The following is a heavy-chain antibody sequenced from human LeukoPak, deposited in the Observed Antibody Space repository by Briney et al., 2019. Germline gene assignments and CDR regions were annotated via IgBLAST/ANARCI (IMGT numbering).Heavy chain of an antibody. J-gene: IGHJ4*02. CDR2: ILPGGST. Sequence: GGSLRLSCAASGSTFSSHAMAWVRQASGKGLEWVSGILPGGSTYYADPVKGRFTISRDNSKNTLYLQLTSLRSEDTAVYYCAKGSGLGSYDFWGQGTLVTVSS. D-gene: IGHD1-26*01. V-gene: IGHV3-23*01. CDR3: AKGSGLGSYDF. CDR1: GSTFSSHA.